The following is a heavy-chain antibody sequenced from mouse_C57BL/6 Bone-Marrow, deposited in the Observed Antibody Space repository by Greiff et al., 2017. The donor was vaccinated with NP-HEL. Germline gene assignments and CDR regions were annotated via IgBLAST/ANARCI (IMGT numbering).Heavy chain of an antibody. CDR2: IEPENGDT. Sequence: VQLQQSGAELVRPGASVKLSCTASGFNIKDDYMHWVKQRPEQGLEWIGWIEPENGDTEYASKFQGKATITADTSSNTAYLQLSSLTSEDTAVYYCTQGEFDYWGQGTTLTVSS. CDR3: TQGEFDY. J-gene: IGHJ2*01. CDR1: GFNIKDDY. V-gene: IGHV14-4*01.